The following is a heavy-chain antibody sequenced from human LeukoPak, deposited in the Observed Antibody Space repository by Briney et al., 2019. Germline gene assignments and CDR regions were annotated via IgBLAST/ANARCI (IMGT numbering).Heavy chain of an antibody. D-gene: IGHD1-26*01. Sequence: SETLSHTSGVSGGSIRGTNWWGWVRQPPGQGLEWIGEISLAGQTNFNPSLNGRVTMSLDKSSNKLYLHLTSVTAADTATYFCSREGGPFCPFGYWGQGTLVIVSS. CDR1: GGSIRGTNW. CDR3: SREGGPFCPFGY. V-gene: IGHV4/OR15-8*02. CDR2: ISLAGQT. J-gene: IGHJ4*02.